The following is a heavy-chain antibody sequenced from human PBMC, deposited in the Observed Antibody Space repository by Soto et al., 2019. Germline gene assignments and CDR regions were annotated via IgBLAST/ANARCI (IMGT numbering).Heavy chain of an antibody. J-gene: IGHJ6*02. Sequence: GASVKVSCTASGYTFTNYGISWVRQAPGQGLEWMGWISAYNAKTNYAQKLQGRVTMTTDTSTSTAYMELRSLRSDDTAVYYCARDLEQWLVRNPDYYYYGLDVWGQGTMVTVSS. V-gene: IGHV1-18*01. CDR2: ISAYNAKT. CDR3: ARDLEQWLVRNPDYYYYGLDV. D-gene: IGHD6-19*01. CDR1: GYTFTNYG.